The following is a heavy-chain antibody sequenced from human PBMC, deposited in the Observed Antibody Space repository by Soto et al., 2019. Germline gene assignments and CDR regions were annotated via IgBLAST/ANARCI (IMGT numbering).Heavy chain of an antibody. CDR1: GYTLTELS. CDR2: FDPEDGET. V-gene: IGHV1-24*01. J-gene: IGHJ4*02. D-gene: IGHD3-22*01. CDR3: ATVYYDSSGSLAFDS. Sequence: SVKVSCKVSGYTLTELSMHWVRQAPGKGLEWMGGFDPEDGETIYAQKFQGRVTMTEDTSTDTAYMELSSLRSEDTAVYYCATVYYDSSGSLAFDSCGQGTLVTVSS.